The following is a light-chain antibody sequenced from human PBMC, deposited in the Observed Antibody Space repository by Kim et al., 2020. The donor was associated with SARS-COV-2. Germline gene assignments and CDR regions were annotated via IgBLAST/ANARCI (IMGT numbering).Light chain of an antibody. J-gene: IGLJ1*01. CDR2: GNS. CDR3: QSYDSSLSGYV. Sequence: QMVTGACTGSGSNIGAGYDVRWYQQLPRPAPKLLIFGNSDRPSGVPDRFSGSKSGASASLAIAGLQAEDEADYYCQSYDSSLSGYVFGTGTKVTVL. CDR1: GSNIGAGYD. V-gene: IGLV1-40*03.